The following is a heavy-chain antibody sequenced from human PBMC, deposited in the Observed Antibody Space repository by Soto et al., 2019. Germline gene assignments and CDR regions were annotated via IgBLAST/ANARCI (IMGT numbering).Heavy chain of an antibody. V-gene: IGHV1-8*01. J-gene: IGHJ4*02. D-gene: IGHD4-4*01. CDR2: MNPNSGNT. CDR1: GYTFTSYD. CDR3: ARKDYSNYWSYFDY. Sequence: QVQLVQSGAEVKKPGASVKVSCKASGYTFTSYDINWVRQATVQVLEWMGWMNPNSGNTGYAQKFQSRVTMTRNTSISTAYMELSSLRSEDTAVYYCARKDYSNYWSYFDYWGQGTLVTVSS.